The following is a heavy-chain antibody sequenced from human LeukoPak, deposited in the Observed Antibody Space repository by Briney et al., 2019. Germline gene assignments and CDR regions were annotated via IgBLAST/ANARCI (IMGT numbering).Heavy chain of an antibody. CDR1: GGTFSSYA. CDR3: ARSTASGTRNWFDP. V-gene: IGHV1-46*01. J-gene: IGHJ5*02. CDR2: INPSGGST. Sequence: RASVKVSCKASGGTFSSYAISWVRQAPGQGLEWMGIINPSGGSTSYAQKFQGRVTMTRDTSTSTVYMELSSLRSEDTAVYYCARSTASGTRNWFDPWGQGTLVTVSS. D-gene: IGHD6-25*01.